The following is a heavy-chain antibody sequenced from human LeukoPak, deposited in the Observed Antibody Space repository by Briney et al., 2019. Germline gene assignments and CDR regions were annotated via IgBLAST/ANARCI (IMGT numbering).Heavy chain of an antibody. D-gene: IGHD2-15*01. CDR3: AREADCSGGTCYRGAFDI. Sequence: GGSLRLSCAASGFTVSSNYMSWVRQAPGKGLEWVAAIWYDGSNEYYVDSVTGRFTISRDNSKNTLFLQMNSLRAEDTAVYYCAREADCSGGTCYRGAFDIWGQGTMVTVSS. CDR1: GFTVSSNY. CDR2: IWYDGSNE. V-gene: IGHV3-33*08. J-gene: IGHJ3*02.